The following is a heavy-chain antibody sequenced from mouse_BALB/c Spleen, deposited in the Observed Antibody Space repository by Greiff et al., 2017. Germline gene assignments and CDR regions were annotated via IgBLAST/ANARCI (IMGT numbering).Heavy chain of an antibody. Sequence: VQLQQSGPGLVKPSQSLSLTCSVTGYSITSGYYWNWIRQFPGNKLEWMGYISYDGSNNYNPSLKNRISITRDTSKNQFFLKLNSVTTEDTATYYCARANDYHAMDYWGQGTSVTVSS. V-gene: IGHV3-6*02. J-gene: IGHJ4*01. CDR2: ISYDGSN. CDR3: ARANDYHAMDY. CDR1: GYSITSGYY.